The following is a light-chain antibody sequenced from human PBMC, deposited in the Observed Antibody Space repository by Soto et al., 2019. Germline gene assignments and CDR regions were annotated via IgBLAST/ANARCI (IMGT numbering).Light chain of an antibody. CDR2: EVS. CDR3: SSYTSSSTAG. CDR1: SSDVGGYNY. V-gene: IGLV2-14*01. J-gene: IGLJ7*01. Sequence: QSALTQPASVSGSPGQSITISCTGTSSDVGGYNYVSWYQQHPGNAPKLMIYEVSNRPSGVSNRFSGSKSGNTASLTISGLQAEDEADYYCSSYTSSSTAGFGGGTQLTVL.